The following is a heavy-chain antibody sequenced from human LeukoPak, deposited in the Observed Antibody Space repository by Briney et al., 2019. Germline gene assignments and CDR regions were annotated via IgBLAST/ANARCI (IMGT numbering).Heavy chain of an antibody. CDR3: AKDSDYGDYKDY. V-gene: IGHV3-7*01. J-gene: IGHJ4*02. CDR2: IKEDESER. D-gene: IGHD4-17*01. Sequence: GGSLRLSCAASGFIFSSYWMTWVRQAPGKGLEWVADIKEDESERYYVDSVKGRFTISRDNSKNTLYLQMNSLRAEDTAVYYCAKDSDYGDYKDYWGQGTLVTVSS. CDR1: GFIFSSYW.